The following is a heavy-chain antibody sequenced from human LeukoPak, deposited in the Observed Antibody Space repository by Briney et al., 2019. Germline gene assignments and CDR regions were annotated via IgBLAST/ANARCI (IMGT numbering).Heavy chain of an antibody. D-gene: IGHD3-22*01. CDR3: AREMTYYYDSSGSIHESYYGMDV. CDR1: GFTFSDYS. CDR2: ISSSSSYI. V-gene: IGHV3-21*01. Sequence: GGSLRLSCAASGFTFSDYSMNWVRQAPGKGLEWVSSISSSSSYIYYADSVKGRFTISRDNAKNSLYLQMNSLRAEDTAVYYCAREMTYYYDSSGSIHESYYGMDVWGQGTTVTVSS. J-gene: IGHJ6*02.